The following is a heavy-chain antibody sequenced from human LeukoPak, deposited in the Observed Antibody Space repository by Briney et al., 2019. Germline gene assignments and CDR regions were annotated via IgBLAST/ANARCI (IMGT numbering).Heavy chain of an antibody. Sequence: PGGSLRLSCAASGFTFSDYYMSWIRQAPGKGLEWVSYISSSGSTIYYADSVKGRFTISRDNAKNSLYLQMNSLRAEDTAVYYCARDFNCSGGSCYSALFDYWGQGTLVIVSS. CDR1: GFTFSDYY. CDR2: ISSSGSTI. V-gene: IGHV3-11*01. D-gene: IGHD2-15*01. J-gene: IGHJ4*02. CDR3: ARDFNCSGGSCYSALFDY.